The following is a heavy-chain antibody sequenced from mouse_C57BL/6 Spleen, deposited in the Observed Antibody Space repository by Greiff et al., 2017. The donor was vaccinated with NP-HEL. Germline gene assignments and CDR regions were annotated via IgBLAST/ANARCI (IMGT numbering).Heavy chain of an antibody. D-gene: IGHD1-1*01. J-gene: IGHJ3*01. CDR1: GYTFTSYW. V-gene: IGHV1-69*01. CDR3: AVLLREWAY. CDR2: IDPSDSYT. Sequence: QVQLKQSGAELVMPGASVKLSCKASGYTFTSYWMHWVKQRPGQGLEWIGEIDPSDSYTNYNQKFKGKSTLTVDKSSSTAYMQLSSLTSEDSAVYYCAVLLREWAYWGQGTLVTVSA.